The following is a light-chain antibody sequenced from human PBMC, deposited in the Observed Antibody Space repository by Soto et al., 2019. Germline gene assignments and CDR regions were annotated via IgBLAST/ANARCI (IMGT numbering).Light chain of an antibody. CDR2: SNN. CDR3: AAWDASLNGWV. V-gene: IGLV1-44*01. J-gene: IGLJ3*02. Sequence: QSVLTQPPSASGTPGQRVTISCSGSSSNIGSNTVNWYQQLPGTAPKLLIYSNNQRPSGGPDRFSGSKSGTSASLAISGLQSEDEADYYCAAWDASLNGWVFGGGTKLTVL. CDR1: SSNIGSNT.